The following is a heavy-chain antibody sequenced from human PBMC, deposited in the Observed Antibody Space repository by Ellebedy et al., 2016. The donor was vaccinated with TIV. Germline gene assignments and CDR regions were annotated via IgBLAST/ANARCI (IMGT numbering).Heavy chain of an antibody. J-gene: IGHJ6*02. CDR1: GYSFTNYW. D-gene: IGHD3-10*01. V-gene: IGHV5-51*01. Sequence: PGGSLRLSCQASGYSFTNYWIGWVRQVPGKDLEWMGIIYPGDFDTSYSPSFEGQVTISVDKSISTAYLQWNSLKASDTATYYCARRMVRGGIRYAMDVWGQGTTVTVSS. CDR3: ARRMVRGGIRYAMDV. CDR2: IYPGDFDT.